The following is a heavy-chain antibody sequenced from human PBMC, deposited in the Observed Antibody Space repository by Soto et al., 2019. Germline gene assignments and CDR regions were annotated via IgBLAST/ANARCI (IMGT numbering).Heavy chain of an antibody. CDR1: GFTFSSYW. V-gene: IGHV3-7*01. CDR2: IKQDGSEK. CDR3: ARDLSMGDVLLWFGEPDY. D-gene: IGHD3-10*01. J-gene: IGHJ4*02. Sequence: GESLKISCAASGFTFSSYWMSWVRQAPGKGLEWVANIKQDGSEKYYVDSVKGRFTISRDNAKNSLYLQMNSLRAEDTAVYYCARDLSMGDVLLWFGEPDYWGQGTLVTVSS.